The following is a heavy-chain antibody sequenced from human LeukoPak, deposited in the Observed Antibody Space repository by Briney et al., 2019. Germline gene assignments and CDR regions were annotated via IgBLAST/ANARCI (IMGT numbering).Heavy chain of an antibody. V-gene: IGHV3-9*01. D-gene: IGHD3-9*01. CDR1: GFTFDDYA. CDR2: ISWNSGSI. J-gene: IGHJ5*02. Sequence: GGSLRLFCAASGFTFDDYAMHWVRQAPGKGLEWVSGISWNSGSIGYADSVKGRFTISRDNAKNSLYLQMNSLRAEDTALYYCAKVVRYFGGFDPWGQGTLVTVSS. CDR3: AKVVRYFGGFDP.